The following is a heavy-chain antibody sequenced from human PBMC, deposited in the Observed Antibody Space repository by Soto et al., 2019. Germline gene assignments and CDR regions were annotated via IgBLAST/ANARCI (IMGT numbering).Heavy chain of an antibody. CDR2: TLYMRRT. J-gene: IGHJ5*02. CDR3: SSRVTDAPT. CDR1: GASISSGW. D-gene: IGHD3-10*01. V-gene: IGHV4-4*02. Sequence: QVQLQESGPGLVKPSGTLSLTGAVSGASISSGWCTLVRQPPGKGLELIGETLYMRRTNYNSSLHSSVTISIAQSKTPFSPNLSSVTAPNTAVYYCSSRVTDAPTWGQGTLVTVSS.